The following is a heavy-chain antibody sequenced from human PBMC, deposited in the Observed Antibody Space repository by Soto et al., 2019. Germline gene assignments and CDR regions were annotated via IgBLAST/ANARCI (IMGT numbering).Heavy chain of an antibody. CDR2: IYYSGST. CDR1: GGSISSSSYY. J-gene: IGHJ4*02. CDR3: ASRYGYRFDF. V-gene: IGHV4-39*01. Sequence: SETLSLTCTVSGGSISSSSYYWGWIRQPPGKGLEWIGSIYYSGSTYYNPSLKSRVTISVDTSKNQFSLKLSSVTAADTAVYYCASRYGYRFDFWGQGSLVTVSS. D-gene: IGHD1-1*01.